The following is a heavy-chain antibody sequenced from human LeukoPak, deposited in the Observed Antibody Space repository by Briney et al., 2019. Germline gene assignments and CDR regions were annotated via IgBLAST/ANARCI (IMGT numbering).Heavy chain of an antibody. D-gene: IGHD3-10*01. CDR2: ISRNSRYI. Sequence: GGSLRLSCAASGFSFSTYSMNWVRQAPGKGLEWVSSISRNSRYIYYADSMRGRFTISRDNAKNSLYLQMNSLRAEDTAVYYCARYRFGELFAYYYYMDVWGKGTTVTISS. V-gene: IGHV3-21*01. J-gene: IGHJ6*03. CDR3: ARYRFGELFAYYYYMDV. CDR1: GFSFSTYS.